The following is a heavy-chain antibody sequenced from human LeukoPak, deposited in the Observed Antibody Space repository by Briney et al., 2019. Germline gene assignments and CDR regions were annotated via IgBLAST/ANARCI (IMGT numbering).Heavy chain of an antibody. V-gene: IGHV3-66*01. CDR2: IYSGGST. D-gene: IGHD4-17*01. CDR1: GFTVSSNY. J-gene: IGHJ3*02. CDR3: ARVVDYGDYGDAFDI. Sequence: GGSLRLSCAASGFTVSSNYMSWVRQAPGKGLEWVSVIYSGGSTYYTDSVKGRFTISRDNSKNTLYLQMNSLRAEDTAVYYCARVVDYGDYGDAFDIWGQGTMVTVSS.